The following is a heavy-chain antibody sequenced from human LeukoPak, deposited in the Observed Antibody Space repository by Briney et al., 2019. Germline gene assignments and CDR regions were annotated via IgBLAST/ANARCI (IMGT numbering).Heavy chain of an antibody. D-gene: IGHD4-17*01. CDR2: IYHSGST. J-gene: IGHJ4*02. V-gene: IGHV4-38-2*02. Sequence: SETLSLTCTVSGYSISSGYYWGWIRQPPGKGLEWIGSIYHSGSTYYNPSLKSRVTISVDTSKNQFSLKLSSVTAADTAVYYCARINYGDYGFDYWGQGTLVTVSS. CDR1: GYSISSGYY. CDR3: ARINYGDYGFDY.